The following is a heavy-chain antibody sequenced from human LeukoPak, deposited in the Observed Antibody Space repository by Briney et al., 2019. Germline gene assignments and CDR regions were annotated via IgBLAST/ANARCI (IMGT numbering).Heavy chain of an antibody. D-gene: IGHD2/OR15-2a*01. CDR1: GGSISSSSYY. V-gene: IGHV4-39*07. CDR3: AGELNSRFYRYFDY. CDR2: IHYSGST. J-gene: IGHJ4*02. Sequence: SETLSLTCTVSGGSISSSSYYWAWIRQPPGKGLEWIGSIHYSGSTYYNPSLQSRVTISIDTSKNQFSLKLRFVTAADTAVYYCAGELNSRFYRYFDYWGQGTLVTVSS.